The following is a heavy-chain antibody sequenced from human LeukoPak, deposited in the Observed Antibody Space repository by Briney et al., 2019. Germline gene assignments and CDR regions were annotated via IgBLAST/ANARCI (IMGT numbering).Heavy chain of an antibody. Sequence: GASVTVSCKVSGYTLTELSMHWVRQAPGKGLEWMGGFDPEDGETIYAQKFQGRVTMTEDTSTDTAYMELSSLRSEDTAVYYCATLVGYSGYDYSEKNEYYFDYWGQGTLVTVSS. V-gene: IGHV1-24*01. CDR1: GYTLTELS. CDR2: FDPEDGET. CDR3: ATLVGYSGYDYSEKNEYYFDY. J-gene: IGHJ4*02. D-gene: IGHD5-12*01.